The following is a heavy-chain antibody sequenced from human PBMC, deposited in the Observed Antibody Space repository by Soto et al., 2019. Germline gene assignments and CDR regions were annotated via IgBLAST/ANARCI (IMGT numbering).Heavy chain of an antibody. J-gene: IGHJ6*03. CDR1: GFTFSNYA. D-gene: IGHD3-10*01. CDR3: ASVYPTPNQRLQCALVRGLRRISYYMDV. CDR2: ISGGGSNI. V-gene: IGHV3-21*01. Sequence: PGGSLRLSCAASGFTFSNYAMSWVRQAQGKGLQWVSTISGGGSNIYYADSVKGRFTISRDNARNSLYLQMNSLRAEDTAVYYCASVYPTPNQRLQCALVRGLRRISYYMDVWGKGTTVTVSS.